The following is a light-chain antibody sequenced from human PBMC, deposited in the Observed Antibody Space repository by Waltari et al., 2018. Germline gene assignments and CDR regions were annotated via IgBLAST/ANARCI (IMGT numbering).Light chain of an antibody. CDR2: DAS. CDR3: QQRSNWPPLT. J-gene: IGKJ4*01. CDR1: QSVSSY. Sequence: DIVLTQSPATLSLSPGERATLSCRASQSVSSYLAWYQQKPGQAPRLLIYDASNRATGIPARFSGRGSGTDCTLTISSLEPEDFAVYYCQQRSNWPPLTFGGGTKVEIK. V-gene: IGKV3-11*01.